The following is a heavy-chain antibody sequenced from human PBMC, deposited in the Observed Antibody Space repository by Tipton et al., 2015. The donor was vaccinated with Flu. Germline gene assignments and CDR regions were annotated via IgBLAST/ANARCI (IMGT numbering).Heavy chain of an antibody. CDR1: GDSIGSRYY. D-gene: IGHD1-7*01. V-gene: IGHV4-38-2*01. Sequence: TLSLTCSVSGDSIGSRYYWGWVRQPPGKGLEWSGNNYHTGNNYHNPPLNSRVTISVDTSKNQFSLKLTAVTAADTAVYYCASQIGAYWNYNYWGQGTLVTVSS. CDR2: NYHTGNN. J-gene: IGHJ4*02. CDR3: ASQIGAYWNYNY.